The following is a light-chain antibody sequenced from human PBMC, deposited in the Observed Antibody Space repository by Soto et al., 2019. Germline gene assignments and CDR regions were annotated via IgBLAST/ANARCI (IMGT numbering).Light chain of an antibody. CDR2: DVS. CDR3: SSYTISSTYV. V-gene: IGLV2-14*01. J-gene: IGLJ1*01. Sequence: QSALTQPASVSGSPGQSIAISCTGTSSDVGSYTYVSWYQQHPGKAPKRMIFDVSNRPSGVSDRFSGSQSGNTASLTISGLQADDEAYYYCSSYTISSTYVFGTGTKVTVL. CDR1: SSDVGSYTY.